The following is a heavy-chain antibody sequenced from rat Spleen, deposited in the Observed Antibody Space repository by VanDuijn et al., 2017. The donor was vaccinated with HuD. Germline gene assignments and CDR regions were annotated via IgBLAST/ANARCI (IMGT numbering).Heavy chain of an antibody. V-gene: IGHV5-20*01. CDR1: GFTFSNYD. Sequence: EVQLVESGGGLVQPGRSLKLSCAASGFTFSNYDMTWVRQAPTKGLEWVASISYDGSTTYYRDSVKGRFTISRDNAKSTLYLQMNSLRSEDTATYYCTRDGDYWGQGVMVTVSS. J-gene: IGHJ2*01. CDR3: TRDGDY. CDR2: ISYDGSTT.